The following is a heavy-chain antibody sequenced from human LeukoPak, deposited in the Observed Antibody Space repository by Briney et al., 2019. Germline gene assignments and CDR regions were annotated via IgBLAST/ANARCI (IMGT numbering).Heavy chain of an antibody. V-gene: IGHV4-31*03. CDR2: IYVSGST. D-gene: IGHD6-13*01. Sequence: SETLSLTCTVSGDSISSGGYYWNWIRQHPGKGLEWIGYIYVSGSTYYNPSLKSRVTISVDTSKNQFSLKLSSVTAADTAVYYCARGSDTAAGLYWGQGTLVTVSS. CDR3: ARGSDTAAGLY. J-gene: IGHJ4*02. CDR1: GDSISSGGYY.